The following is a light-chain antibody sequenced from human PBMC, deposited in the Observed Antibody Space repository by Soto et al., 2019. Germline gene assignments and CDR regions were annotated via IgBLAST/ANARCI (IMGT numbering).Light chain of an antibody. Sequence: EIELTQSPATLSLSPGERASISCRASQSVGSYFAWYQQKPGQAPRLLIYDASKRDTGIPARFSGSGSGTEFTLTILSLEPEDFAIYYCQLRSAWPLFTFGPGTRVDVK. CDR1: QSVGSY. V-gene: IGKV3-11*01. J-gene: IGKJ3*01. CDR3: QLRSAWPLFT. CDR2: DAS.